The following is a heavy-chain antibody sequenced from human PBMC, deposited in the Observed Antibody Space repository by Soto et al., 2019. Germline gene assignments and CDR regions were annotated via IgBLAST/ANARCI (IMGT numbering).Heavy chain of an antibody. J-gene: IGHJ4*02. CDR1: GGTFTNYS. CDR3: ATDGGSCTGGSCN. V-gene: IGHV1-69*08. D-gene: IGHD2-15*01. CDR2: IIPILGRT. Sequence: QVQLVQSGAEVREPGSSVKVSCKPSGGTFTNYSISWVRQAPGQGLEWMGRIIPILGRTNYAQRFQGRVSITADTFASTGYVEVYSLRFDDTAVYYCATDGGSCTGGSCNWGQGTLVTVSS.